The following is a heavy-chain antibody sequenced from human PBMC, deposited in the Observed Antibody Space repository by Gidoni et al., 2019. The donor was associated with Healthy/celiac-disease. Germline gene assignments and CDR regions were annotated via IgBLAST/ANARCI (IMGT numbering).Heavy chain of an antibody. V-gene: IGHV1-46*01. CDR3: AGLYSSSSGDAFDI. Sequence: QVQLVQSGAEVKKPGASVKVSCQDSGYPFTSYYMHWVRQAPGQGLEWMGIINPSGGSTSYAQKCQGRVTMTRDTSTSTVYMELSSLRSEDTAVYYCAGLYSSSSGDAFDIWGQGTMVTVSS. D-gene: IGHD6-6*01. J-gene: IGHJ3*02. CDR2: INPSGGST. CDR1: GYPFTSYY.